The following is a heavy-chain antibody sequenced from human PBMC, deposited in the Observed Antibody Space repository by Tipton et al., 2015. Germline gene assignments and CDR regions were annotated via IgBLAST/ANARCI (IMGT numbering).Heavy chain of an antibody. V-gene: IGHV4-59*12. Sequence: TLSLTCTVSGGSISSYYWSWIRQPPGKGLEWIGYIYYSGSTNYNPSLKSRVTISVDTSKNQFSLKLSSVTAADTAVYCCARDRIAVAGHYYYFYYGMDVWGQGTTVTVSS. CDR2: IYYSGST. D-gene: IGHD6-19*01. CDR3: ARDRIAVAGHYYYFYYGMDV. J-gene: IGHJ6*02. CDR1: GGSISSYY.